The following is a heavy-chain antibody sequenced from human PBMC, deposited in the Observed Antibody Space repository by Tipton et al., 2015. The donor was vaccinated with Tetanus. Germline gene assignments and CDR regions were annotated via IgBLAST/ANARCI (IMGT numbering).Heavy chain of an antibody. CDR3: ARDLGSYRDVGDY. D-gene: IGHD3-10*01. J-gene: IGHJ4*02. V-gene: IGHV1-46*01. CDR2: INPRGGST. Sequence: QMQLVQSGAEVKKPGASGKVSCKASGYTFTSYYMHWVRQAPGQGLEWMGIINPRGGSTSYAQKFQGRVTMTRDTSTSTVYMELSSLRSEDTAVYYCARDLGSYRDVGDYWGQGTLVTVSS. CDR1: GYTFTSYY.